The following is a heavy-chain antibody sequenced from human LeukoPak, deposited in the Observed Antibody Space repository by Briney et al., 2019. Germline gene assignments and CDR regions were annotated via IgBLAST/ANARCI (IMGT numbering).Heavy chain of an antibody. V-gene: IGHV4-59*01. J-gene: IGHJ4*02. D-gene: IGHD5-24*01. CDR1: GGSISSYY. CDR2: IYYSGTT. Sequence: SETLSPTCTVSGGSISSYYWSWIRQPPGKGLEWIGYIYYSGTTNYNPSLKSRLTISVDTSKNQFSLKLSSVTAADTAVYYCARESPNYYFDYWGQGTLVTVSS. CDR3: ARESPNYYFDY.